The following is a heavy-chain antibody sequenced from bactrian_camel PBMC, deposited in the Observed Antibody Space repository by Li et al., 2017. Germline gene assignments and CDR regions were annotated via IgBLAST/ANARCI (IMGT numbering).Heavy chain of an antibody. CDR3: AVEGSGAYCSLRALPLGY. J-gene: IGHJ6*01. D-gene: IGHD3*01. V-gene: IGHV3S40*01. CDR1: GFTFSSYG. CDR2: ITSGGDNT. Sequence: DVQLVESGGGLVQPGGSLRLSCAASGFTFSSYGMNWVRQAPGKGLEWVSGITSGGDNTYYADVVKGRFTVARDNAKNTLSLQLDSLKTEDTAMYYCAVEGSGAYCSLRALPLGYWDQGTQVTVS.